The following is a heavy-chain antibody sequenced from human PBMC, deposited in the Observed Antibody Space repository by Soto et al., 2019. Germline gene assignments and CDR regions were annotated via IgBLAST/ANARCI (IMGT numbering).Heavy chain of an antibody. D-gene: IGHD6-19*01. V-gene: IGHV4-59*01. CDR2: IYYSGST. Sequence: SETLSLTCTVSGGSISSYYWSWIRQPPGKGLEWIGYIYYSGSTNYNPSLKSRVTISVDTSKNQFSLKLSSVTAADTAVYYCARDHRTVRAVAGFYYGMDVWGQGTTVTVSS. J-gene: IGHJ6*02. CDR1: GGSISSYY. CDR3: ARDHRTVRAVAGFYYGMDV.